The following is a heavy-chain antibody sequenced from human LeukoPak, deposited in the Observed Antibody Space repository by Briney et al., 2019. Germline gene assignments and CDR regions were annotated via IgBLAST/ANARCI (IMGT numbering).Heavy chain of an antibody. CDR1: GFTFSDYY. V-gene: IGHV3-11*01. J-gene: IGHJ3*02. D-gene: IGHD3-3*01. Sequence: GGSLRLSCAASGFTFSDYYMSWIRQAPGKGLEWVSYISSSGSTIYYADSVKGRFTISRGNAKNSLYLQMNSLRAEDTAVYYCARGYDFWSGYPDAFDIWGQGTMVTVSS. CDR3: ARGYDFWSGYPDAFDI. CDR2: ISSSGSTI.